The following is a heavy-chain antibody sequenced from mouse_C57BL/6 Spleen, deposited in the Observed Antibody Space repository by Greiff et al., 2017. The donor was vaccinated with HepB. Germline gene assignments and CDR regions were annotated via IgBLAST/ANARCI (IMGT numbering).Heavy chain of an antibody. CDR1: GYTFTSYW. CDR3: AISDYGSSSAWFAY. J-gene: IGHJ3*01. CDR2: IDPNRGDT. Sequence: QVQLQQPGAELVKPGASAKLSCKASGYTFTSYWMHWVKQRPGRGLEWIGRIDPNRGDTKYNEKFKSKATLTVDKPSSTAYMQLSRLTSEDSAVYYGAISDYGSSSAWFAYWGQGTLVTVSA. V-gene: IGHV1-72*01. D-gene: IGHD1-1*01.